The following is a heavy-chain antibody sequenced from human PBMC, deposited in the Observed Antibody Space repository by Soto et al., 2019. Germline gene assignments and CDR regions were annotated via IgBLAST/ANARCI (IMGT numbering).Heavy chain of an antibody. J-gene: IGHJ4*02. CDR3: ARGGVSYSRTAFAY. D-gene: IGHD1-26*01. CDR1: GGSISSYY. CDR2: IYYSGST. Sequence: PSETLSLTCTVSGGSISSYYWSWIRQPPGKGLEWIGYIYYSGSTNYNPSLKSRVTISVDTSKNQFSLKLNSVTAADTAVYYFARGGVSYSRTAFAYWGKGTLVTVSS. V-gene: IGHV4-59*08.